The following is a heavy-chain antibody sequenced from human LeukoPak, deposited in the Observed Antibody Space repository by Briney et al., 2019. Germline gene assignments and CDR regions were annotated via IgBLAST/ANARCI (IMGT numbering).Heavy chain of an antibody. CDR1: GFTFSRHW. D-gene: IGHD4-17*01. V-gene: IGHV3-7*03. CDR2: INPDGGDK. J-gene: IGHJ4*02. Sequence: GGSLRLSCVASGFTFSRHWMTWVRQAPGKGLEWLANINPDGGDKFYLDSVKGRFTMSRDNDWNTLYLQMGSLRADDTAVYYCARLKGTTSVFDYWGQGALVTVSS. CDR3: ARLKGTTSVFDY.